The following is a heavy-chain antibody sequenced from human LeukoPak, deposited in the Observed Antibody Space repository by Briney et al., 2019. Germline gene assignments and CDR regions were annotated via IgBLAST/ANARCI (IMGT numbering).Heavy chain of an antibody. V-gene: IGHV3-15*01. CDR2: IKSKTDGGTT. CDR1: GFTFINAW. J-gene: IGHJ4*02. Sequence: PGGALRLSCAASGFTFINAWMSWVRQAPGKGLEWVGRIKSKTDGGTTDYAAPVKGRFTISRDDSKNTLYLQMNSLKTEDTAVYYCTTDLRWELTDFNYWGQGTLVTVSS. D-gene: IGHD1-26*01. CDR3: TTDLRWELTDFNY.